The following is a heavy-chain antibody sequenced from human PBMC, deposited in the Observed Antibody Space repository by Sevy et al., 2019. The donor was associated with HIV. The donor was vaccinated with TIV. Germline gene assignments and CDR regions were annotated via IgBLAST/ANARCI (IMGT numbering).Heavy chain of an antibody. CDR1: GFTFDDYA. V-gene: IGHV3-9*01. Sequence: GGSLRLSCAASGFTFDDYAMHWVRQAPGKGLEWVSGISWNSGSIGYADSVRGRFTITRDKAKNSLHLQMNSLRAEDTALYYCAKSVGLVILDAFDIWGQGTMVTVSS. CDR3: AKSVGLVILDAFDI. J-gene: IGHJ3*02. D-gene: IGHD3-3*01. CDR2: ISWNSGSI.